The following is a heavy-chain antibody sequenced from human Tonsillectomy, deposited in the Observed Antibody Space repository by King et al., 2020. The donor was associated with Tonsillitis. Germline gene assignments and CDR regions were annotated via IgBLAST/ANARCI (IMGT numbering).Heavy chain of an antibody. CDR3: AGEPRYCSSTSCADDAFDI. D-gene: IGHD2-2*01. CDR1: GGSISSGGYY. Sequence: VQLQESGPGLVKPSQTLSLTCTVSGGSISSGGYYWSWIRQHPGKGLEWIGYIYYSGSTYYNPSLKSRVTISVDTSKNQFSLKLSSVTAADTAVCYCAGEPRYCSSTSCADDAFDIWGQGTMVTVSS. V-gene: IGHV4-31*03. CDR2: IYYSGST. J-gene: IGHJ3*02.